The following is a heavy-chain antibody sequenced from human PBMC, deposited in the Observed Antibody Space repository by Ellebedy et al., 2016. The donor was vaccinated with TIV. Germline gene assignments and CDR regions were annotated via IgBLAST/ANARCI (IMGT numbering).Heavy chain of an antibody. D-gene: IGHD3-9*01. CDR2: IYYSGST. J-gene: IGHJ4*02. V-gene: IGHV4-59*01. CDR1: GGSISSYY. CDR3: ARGVGYFDWLSAPRLPNKLDY. Sequence: SETLSLTCTVSGGSISSYYWSWIRQPPGKGLEWIGYIYYSGSTNYNPSLKSRVTISVDTSKNQFSLKLSSVTAADTAVYYCARGVGYFDWLSAPRLPNKLDYWGQGTLVTVSS.